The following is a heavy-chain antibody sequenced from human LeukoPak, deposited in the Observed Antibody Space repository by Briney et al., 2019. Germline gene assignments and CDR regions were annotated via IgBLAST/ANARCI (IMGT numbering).Heavy chain of an antibody. Sequence: ASVKVSCKASGGTFSSYAISWVRQAPGQGLEWMGGIIPIFGTANYAQKFQGRVTITADESTSTAYMELSSLRSEDTAVYYCARGGKTGYSNHFNWFDPWGQGTLVTVSS. CDR3: ARGGKTGYSNHFNWFDP. CDR1: GGTFSSYA. CDR2: IIPIFGTA. J-gene: IGHJ5*02. D-gene: IGHD6-13*01. V-gene: IGHV1-69*13.